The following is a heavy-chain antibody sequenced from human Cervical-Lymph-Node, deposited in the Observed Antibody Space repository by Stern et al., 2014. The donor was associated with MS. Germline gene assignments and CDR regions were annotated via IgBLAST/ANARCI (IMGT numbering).Heavy chain of an antibody. V-gene: IGHV3-9*01. Sequence: EVQLEESGGGLVQPGRSLRLSCAASGFIFDDYAMHWVRQAPGKGLEWVSGISWNSGSVGYADSVKGRVTIYRDNVKNSLYLQMNSLRVEDTALYYCVKDSGDVERHWFDAWGLGTLVTVSS. J-gene: IGHJ5*02. D-gene: IGHD1-1*01. CDR1: GFIFDDYA. CDR2: ISWNSGSV. CDR3: VKDSGDVERHWFDA.